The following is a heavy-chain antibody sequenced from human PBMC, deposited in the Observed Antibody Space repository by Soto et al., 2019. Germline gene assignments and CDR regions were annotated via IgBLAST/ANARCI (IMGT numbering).Heavy chain of an antibody. CDR3: AKEGNWGIAVAGPNPAFDY. CDR2: ISYDGSNK. CDR1: GFTFSSYG. J-gene: IGHJ4*02. V-gene: IGHV3-30*18. D-gene: IGHD6-19*01. Sequence: GGSLRLSCAASGFTFSSYGMHWVRQAPGKGLEWVAVISYDGSNKYYADSVKGRFTISRDNSKNTLYLQMNSLRAEDTAVYYCAKEGNWGIAVAGPNPAFDYWGQGTLVTVSS.